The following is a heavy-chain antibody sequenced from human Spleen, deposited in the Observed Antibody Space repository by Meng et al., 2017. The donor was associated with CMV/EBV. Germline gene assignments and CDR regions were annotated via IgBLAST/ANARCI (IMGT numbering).Heavy chain of an antibody. CDR2: IQYDGSHK. CDR1: GFTFSNYG. Sequence: GGSLRLSCAASGFTFSNYGMHWVRQAPGKGLEWEAFIQYDGSHKYYADSVKGRFTISRDNSKNTLYLQMNSLRPEDSAVHYCAKGANFYDSSGPFDYWGQGTVVTVSS. J-gene: IGHJ4*02. D-gene: IGHD3-22*01. CDR3: AKGANFYDSSGPFDY. V-gene: IGHV3-30*02.